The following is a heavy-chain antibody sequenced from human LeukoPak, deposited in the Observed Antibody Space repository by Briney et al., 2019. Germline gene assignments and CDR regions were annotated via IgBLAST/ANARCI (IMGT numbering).Heavy chain of an antibody. CDR3: ARDPESAAAGTFDY. CDR2: INHSGST. Sequence: SETLSLTCAVYGGSFSGYYWSWIRQPPGKGLEWIGEINHSGSTNYNPSLKSRVTISVDTSKNQFSLKLSSVTAADTAVYYCARDPESAAAGTFDYWGQGTLVTVSS. D-gene: IGHD6-13*01. J-gene: IGHJ4*02. V-gene: IGHV4-34*01. CDR1: GGSFSGYY.